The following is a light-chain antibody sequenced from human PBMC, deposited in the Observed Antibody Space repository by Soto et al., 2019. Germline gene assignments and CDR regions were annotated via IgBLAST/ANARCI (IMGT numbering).Light chain of an antibody. CDR3: QQYNNWPIT. V-gene: IGKV3-15*01. Sequence: EIVLTQSPGTLSLSPGERATLSCMASQNVLSNLAWYQQKPGQAPRLLIYGASTRATGLPARFSGSGSGTQFTLTISSLQSEDFAVYYCQQYNNWPITFGQGTRLEIK. CDR2: GAS. CDR1: QNVLSN. J-gene: IGKJ5*01.